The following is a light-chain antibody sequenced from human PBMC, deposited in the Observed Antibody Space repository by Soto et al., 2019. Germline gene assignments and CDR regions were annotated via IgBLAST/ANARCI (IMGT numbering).Light chain of an antibody. V-gene: IGKV3-11*01. J-gene: IGKJ2*01. CDR3: QQLRAYPHT. CDR1: QSVSSY. Sequence: EIVLTQSPDTLSLSPGERATLSCRASQSVSSYFAWYQQKPGQAPRLLIYDAYYRATGIPARFSGSGSGTDFTLTISSLEPEDFATYYCQQLRAYPHTFGQGTKLEI. CDR2: DAY.